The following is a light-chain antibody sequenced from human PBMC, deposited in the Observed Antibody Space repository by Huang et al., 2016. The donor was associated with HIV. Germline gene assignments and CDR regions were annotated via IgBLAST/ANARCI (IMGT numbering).Light chain of an antibody. Sequence: DIQMTQSPSTLSASVGDRVTITCRASQSISTWLAWYQQRPGKAPKRLIYKASTLQRGVPSRFSGSGSGTDFTLTINRLQPDDFATYYCQQSQIYPYTCGQGTKLEIK. V-gene: IGKV1-5*03. J-gene: IGKJ2*01. CDR2: KAS. CDR1: QSISTW. CDR3: QQSQIYPYT.